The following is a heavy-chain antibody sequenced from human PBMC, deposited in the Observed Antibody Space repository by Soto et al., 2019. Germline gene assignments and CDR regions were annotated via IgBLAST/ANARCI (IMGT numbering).Heavy chain of an antibody. CDR2: IYHSGST. Sequence: SETLSLTCAVSGYSISSGYYWGWIRQPPGKGLEWIGSIYHSGSTYYNPSLKSRLTISVDTSKNQFSLKLSSVTAADTAVYFCARHRDIVATSPFDYWGQGTLVTVSS. D-gene: IGHD5-12*01. CDR1: GYSISSGYY. J-gene: IGHJ4*02. CDR3: ARHRDIVATSPFDY. V-gene: IGHV4-38-2*01.